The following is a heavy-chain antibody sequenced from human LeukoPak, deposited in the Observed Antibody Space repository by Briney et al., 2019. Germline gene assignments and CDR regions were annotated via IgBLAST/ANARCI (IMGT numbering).Heavy chain of an antibody. Sequence: KASETLSLTCTVSGGSISSSSYYWGWIRQPPGKGLEWIGSIYYSGSTYYNPSLKSRVTISVDTSKNQFSLKLSSVTAADTAVYYCARAAYSSSWYGNYYYYYYMDVWGKGTTVTVSS. J-gene: IGHJ6*03. V-gene: IGHV4-39*07. D-gene: IGHD6-13*01. CDR1: GGSISSSSYY. CDR3: ARAAYSSSWYGNYYYYYYMDV. CDR2: IYYSGST.